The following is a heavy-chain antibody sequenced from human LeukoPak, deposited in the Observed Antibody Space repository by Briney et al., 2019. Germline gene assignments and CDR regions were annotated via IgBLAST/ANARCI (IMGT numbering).Heavy chain of an antibody. Sequence: PSETLSLTCAVYGGSFSGYYWSWTRQPPGKGLEWIGEINHSGSTNYNPSLKSRVTISVDTSKNQFSLKLSSVTAADTAVYYCARAPFFWSGYYYLNYFDYWGQGTLVTVSS. V-gene: IGHV4-34*01. CDR2: INHSGST. J-gene: IGHJ4*02. CDR1: GGSFSGYY. CDR3: ARAPFFWSGYYYLNYFDY. D-gene: IGHD3-3*01.